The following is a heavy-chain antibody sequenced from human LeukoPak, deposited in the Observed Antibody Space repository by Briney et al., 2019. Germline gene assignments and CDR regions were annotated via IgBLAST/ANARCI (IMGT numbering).Heavy chain of an antibody. CDR1: GFTFSTYW. J-gene: IGHJ5*02. CDR2: IKSDGSDT. CDR3: APQQTYSPYNWFDP. Sequence: PGGSLRLSCAASGFTFSTYWMHWVRQAPGEGLVWVSRIKSDGSDTSYADSVKGRFTNSRDNAKNTLYLQMNSLRAEDTAVYYCAPQQTYSPYNWFDPWGRGTLVTVSS. V-gene: IGHV3-74*01. D-gene: IGHD5-12*01.